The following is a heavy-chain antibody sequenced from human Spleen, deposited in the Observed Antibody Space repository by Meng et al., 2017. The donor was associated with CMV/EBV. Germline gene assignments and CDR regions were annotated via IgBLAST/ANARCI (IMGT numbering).Heavy chain of an antibody. CDR1: GYTLTELS. Sequence: ASVKVSCKVSGYTLTELSMHWVRQAPGKGLEWMGGFDPEDGETIYAQKFQGRVTMTEDTSTDTAYMELSSLRSEDTAVYYCATDALSGSFKADAFDIWGQGTTVTVSS. J-gene: IGHJ3*02. V-gene: IGHV1-24*01. CDR3: ATDALSGSFKADAFDI. D-gene: IGHD1-26*01. CDR2: FDPEDGET.